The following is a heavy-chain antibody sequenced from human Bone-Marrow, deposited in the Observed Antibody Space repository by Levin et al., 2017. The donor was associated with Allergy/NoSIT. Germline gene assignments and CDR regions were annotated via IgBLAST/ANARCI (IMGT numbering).Heavy chain of an antibody. D-gene: IGHD2-2*01. V-gene: IGHV3-7*03. CDR3: AREVALRDIVVVPAAMRRRVGRAFDI. CDR2: IKQDGSEK. CDR1: GFTFSSYW. Sequence: GGSLRLSCAASGFTFSSYWMSWVRQAPGKGLEWVANIKQDGSEKYYVDSVKGRFTISRDNAKNSLYLQMNSLRAEDTAVYYCAREVALRDIVVVPAAMRRRVGRAFDIWGQGTMVTVSS. J-gene: IGHJ3*02.